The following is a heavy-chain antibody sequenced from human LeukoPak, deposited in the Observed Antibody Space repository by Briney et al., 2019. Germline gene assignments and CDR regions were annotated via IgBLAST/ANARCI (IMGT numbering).Heavy chain of an antibody. Sequence: SETLSLTCTVSGGSISSSSYYWGWIRQPPGKGLEWIGSIYYSGSTYYNLSLKSRVTISVDTSKNQFSLKLSSVTAADTAVYYCARGELEDAFDIWGQGTMVTVSS. CDR2: IYYSGST. CDR3: ARGELEDAFDI. CDR1: GGSISSSSYY. V-gene: IGHV4-39*07. D-gene: IGHD1-7*01. J-gene: IGHJ3*02.